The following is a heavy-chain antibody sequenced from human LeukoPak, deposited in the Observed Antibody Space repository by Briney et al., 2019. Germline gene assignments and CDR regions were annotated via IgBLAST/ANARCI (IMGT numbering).Heavy chain of an antibody. CDR2: IIPIFGTA. V-gene: IGHV1-69*01. CDR3: ARVRGVLRYFDSDAFDI. D-gene: IGHD3-9*01. CDR1: GGTFSSYA. J-gene: IGHJ3*02. Sequence: EASVKVSCKASGGTFSSYAISWVRQAPGQGLEWMGGIIPIFGTANYAQKFQGRVTITADESTSTAYMELSSLRSEDTAVYYCARVRGVLRYFDSDAFDIWGQGTMVTVSS.